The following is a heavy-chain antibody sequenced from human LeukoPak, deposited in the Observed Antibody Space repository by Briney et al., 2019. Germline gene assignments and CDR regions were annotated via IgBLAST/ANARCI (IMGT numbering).Heavy chain of an antibody. CDR3: ASPIKKSGWDY. CDR2: IIPIFGTA. D-gene: IGHD5-24*01. J-gene: IGHJ4*02. Sequence: SVKVSCKASGGTFSSYAINWVRQAPGQGLEWMGGIIPIFGTANYAQKFQDRVTITADESTSTAYMELSSLRSEDTAVYYCASPIKKSGWDYWGQGTLVTVSS. CDR1: GGTFSSYA. V-gene: IGHV1-69*13.